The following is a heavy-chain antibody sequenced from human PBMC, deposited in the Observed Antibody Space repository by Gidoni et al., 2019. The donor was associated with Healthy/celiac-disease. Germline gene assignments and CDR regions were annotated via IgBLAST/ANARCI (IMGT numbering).Heavy chain of an antibody. D-gene: IGHD2-2*01. J-gene: IGHJ5*02. CDR2: INHSGST. Sequence: QVQLQQWGAGLLKPSETLSLTCAVYGGSFSGYYWSWLRQPPGKGLEWIGEINHSGSTNYNPSLKSRVTISVDTSKNQFSLKLSSVTAADTAVYYCARGKGDIVVVPAARRRVWFDPWGQGTLVTVSS. CDR1: GGSFSGYY. CDR3: ARGKGDIVVVPAARRRVWFDP. V-gene: IGHV4-34*01.